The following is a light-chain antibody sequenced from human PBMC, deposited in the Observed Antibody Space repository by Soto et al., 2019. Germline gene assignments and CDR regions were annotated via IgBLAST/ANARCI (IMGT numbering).Light chain of an antibody. Sequence: QFVLTQPPSVSGAPGQRVTISCTGSSSNIGAGYDVHWYQQLPGTAPKLLIYGNSNRPSGVPDRFSGSKSGTSASLAITGLQAEDEADYYCQSYDSSLTLYVFGTGTKVTVL. CDR1: SSNIGAGYD. CDR3: QSYDSSLTLYV. CDR2: GNS. J-gene: IGLJ1*01. V-gene: IGLV1-40*01.